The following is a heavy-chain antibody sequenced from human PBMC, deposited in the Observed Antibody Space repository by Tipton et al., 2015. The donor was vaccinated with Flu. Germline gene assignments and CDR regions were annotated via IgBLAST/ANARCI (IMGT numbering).Heavy chain of an antibody. J-gene: IGHJ4*02. Sequence: QVQLVQSGAELKRPGASVKVSCRASGYIFTNFGISWVRQAPGQGLEWMGWISGYNDNTDYAEKFQGRVTMTKDTSTSTAYMEMRSLRSDDTAVYFCARQGNQWDLPNDFDYWGQGTLVTVSS. CDR3: ARQGNQWDLPNDFDY. V-gene: IGHV1-18*04. D-gene: IGHD1-26*01. CDR1: GYIFTNFG. CDR2: ISGYNDNT.